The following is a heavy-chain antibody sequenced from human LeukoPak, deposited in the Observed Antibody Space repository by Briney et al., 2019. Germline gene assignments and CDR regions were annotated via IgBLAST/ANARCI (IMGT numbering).Heavy chain of an antibody. CDR2: IREERGQE. V-gene: IGHV3-7*03. J-gene: IGHJ5*02. Sequence: SGGSLRLSCVVSGLTVSNHWMSWVRQAPGKGLEWVANIREERGQEYYVDSVKGRFTISKNSAKNSLYLQMNTLRVEDTAMYYCASLDTAKQPLANHWGQGTLVTVSS. D-gene: IGHD5-18*01. CDR1: GLTVSNHW. CDR3: ASLDTAKQPLANH.